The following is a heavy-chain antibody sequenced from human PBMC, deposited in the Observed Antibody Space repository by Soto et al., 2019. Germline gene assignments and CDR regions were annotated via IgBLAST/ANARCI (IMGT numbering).Heavy chain of an antibody. Sequence: GGSLRLSCAASGFTFSSYGIHWVRQAPGKGLEWVAVISYDGSNKYYADSVKGRFTISRDNSKNTLYLQMNSLRAEDTAVYYCAKDRHYYGSRSYYAAFDIWGQGTMVTVSS. CDR1: GFTFSSYG. V-gene: IGHV3-30*18. J-gene: IGHJ3*02. CDR2: ISYDGSNK. D-gene: IGHD3-10*01. CDR3: AKDRHYYGSRSYYAAFDI.